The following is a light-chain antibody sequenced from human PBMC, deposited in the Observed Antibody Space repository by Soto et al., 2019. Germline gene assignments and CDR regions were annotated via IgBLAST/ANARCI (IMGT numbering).Light chain of an antibody. CDR2: DVS. CDR1: SSDVGGYNY. J-gene: IGLJ2*01. CDR3: SSYTSSSTRVV. V-gene: IGLV2-14*03. Sequence: QSALTQPASVSGSPGQSIIISCTGTSSDVGGYNYVSWYQQHPGKAPKVMIYDVSNRPSGVSNRFSGSKSGNTASLTISGLQVEDEADYYCSSYTSSSTRVVFGGGTKLTVL.